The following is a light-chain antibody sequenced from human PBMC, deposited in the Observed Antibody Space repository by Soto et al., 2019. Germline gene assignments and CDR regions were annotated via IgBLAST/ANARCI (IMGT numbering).Light chain of an antibody. CDR3: LQHYAFPFT. J-gene: IGKJ3*01. CDR2: TIS. CDR1: QDIGTS. V-gene: IGKV1-17*01. Sequence: DIQMTQSPSSLSASVGGRVTITCRASQDIGTSLDWFQQKPGTAPKRLIYTISDLQSGVPSRFSGGGSGTEFTLTICSLQPEDSATYYYLQHYAFPFTFGPGTKVHV.